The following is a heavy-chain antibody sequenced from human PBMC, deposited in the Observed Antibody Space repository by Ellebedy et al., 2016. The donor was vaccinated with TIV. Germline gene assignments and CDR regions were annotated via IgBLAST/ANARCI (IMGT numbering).Heavy chain of an antibody. Sequence: SVKVSXKTSGDNFSSYLISWVRQAPGQGLEWMGGIIPISGSPTYALEFQGRVTITADESSSTAYMELNSLRSEDTAVYFCAREQSRSSGWLLYWGQGTMVTVSS. CDR1: GDNFSSYL. J-gene: IGHJ4*02. CDR3: AREQSRSSGWLLY. CDR2: IIPISGSP. D-gene: IGHD6-19*01. V-gene: IGHV1-69*13.